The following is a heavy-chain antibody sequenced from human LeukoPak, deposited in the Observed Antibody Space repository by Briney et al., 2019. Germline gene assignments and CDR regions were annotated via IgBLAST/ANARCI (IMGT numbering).Heavy chain of an antibody. CDR1: GDSISSNSAA. CDR2: TYYRSKWYN. Sequence: SQTLSLTCAISGDSISSNSAAWNWIRQSPSRGLEWLGRTYYRSKWYNDYAVSVKSRITINPDTSKNQFSLQLNSVTPEDTAVYYCARGRGTHDSSGIFDYWGQGTLVTVSS. D-gene: IGHD3-22*01. J-gene: IGHJ4*02. CDR3: ARGRGTHDSSGIFDY. V-gene: IGHV6-1*01.